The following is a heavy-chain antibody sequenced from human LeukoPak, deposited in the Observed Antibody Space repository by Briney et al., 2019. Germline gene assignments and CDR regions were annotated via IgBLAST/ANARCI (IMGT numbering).Heavy chain of an antibody. CDR1: GFAFSSYA. Sequence: PGGSLRLSCVASGFAFSSYAMSWVRQAPGKGLEWVSTISSSGGSTYYADSVKGRFTISRDNSKNTLYLQMNSLRAEDTAVYYCAKDPPGGGSSWHAEYFQHWGQGTLVTVSS. CDR2: ISSSGGST. CDR3: AKDPPGGGSSWHAEYFQH. V-gene: IGHV3-23*01. J-gene: IGHJ1*01. D-gene: IGHD6-13*01.